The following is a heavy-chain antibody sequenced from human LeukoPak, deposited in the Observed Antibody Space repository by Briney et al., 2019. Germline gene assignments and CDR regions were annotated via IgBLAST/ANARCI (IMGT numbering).Heavy chain of an antibody. CDR3: ARDRTTGTTSPSDFDI. CDR1: GYTFTSYG. D-gene: IGHD1-1*01. CDR2: ISAYNGNT. Sequence: ASVKVSCKASGYTFTSYGISWVRQAPGQGLEWMGRISAYNGNTNYAQKFQGRVTMTTDTSTSTAYMELRSLRSDDTAVYYCARDRTTGTTSPSDFDIWGQGTMVTVSS. J-gene: IGHJ3*02. V-gene: IGHV1-18*04.